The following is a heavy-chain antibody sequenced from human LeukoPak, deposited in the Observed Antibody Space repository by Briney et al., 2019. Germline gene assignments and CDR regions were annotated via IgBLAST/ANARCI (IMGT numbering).Heavy chain of an antibody. D-gene: IGHD6-13*01. J-gene: IGHJ5*02. CDR2: IIPIFGTA. CDR1: GGTFSSYA. Sequence: ASVKVSCKASGGTFSSYAISWVRQAPGQGLEWMGGIIPIFGTANYAQKLQGRVTITTDESTSTAYMELSSLRSEDTAVYYCARLNKGSSSWYWGYNWFDPWGQGTLVTVSS. CDR3: ARLNKGSSSWYWGYNWFDP. V-gene: IGHV1-69*05.